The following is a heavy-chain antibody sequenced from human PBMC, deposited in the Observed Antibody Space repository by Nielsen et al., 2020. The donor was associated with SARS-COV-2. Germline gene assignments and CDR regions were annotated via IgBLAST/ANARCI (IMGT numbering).Heavy chain of an antibody. Sequence: SETLSLTCTVSGGSISSYYWSWIRQPPGKGLEWIGYIYYSGSTNYNPSLKSRVTISVDTSKNQFSLMLSSVTAADTAVYYCASTFTGAAAGTWWFDPWGQGTLVTVSS. J-gene: IGHJ5*02. D-gene: IGHD6-13*01. CDR1: GGSISSYY. CDR2: IYYSGST. V-gene: IGHV4-59*01. CDR3: ASTFTGAAAGTWWFDP.